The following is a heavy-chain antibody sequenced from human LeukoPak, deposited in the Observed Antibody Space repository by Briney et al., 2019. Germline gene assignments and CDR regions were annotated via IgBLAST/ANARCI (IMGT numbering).Heavy chain of an antibody. CDR1: GYTFTSYT. CDR2: ISAYNGNT. D-gene: IGHD6-19*01. Sequence: ASVKVSCKASGYTFTSYTISWVRQAPGQGLEWMGWISAYNGNTDYAQKLQDRVTMTTDTSTSTAYMELRSLRSDDTAVYYCARLTSSGWYYFDYWGQGTLVTVSS. CDR3: ARLTSSGWYYFDY. J-gene: IGHJ4*02. V-gene: IGHV1-18*01.